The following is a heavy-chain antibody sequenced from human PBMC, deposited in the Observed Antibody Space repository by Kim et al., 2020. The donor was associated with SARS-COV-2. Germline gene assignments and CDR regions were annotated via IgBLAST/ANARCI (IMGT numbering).Heavy chain of an antibody. CDR1: GGSISTYY. D-gene: IGHD3-3*01. CDR3: ASRRWTGSSPLGGGMDV. J-gene: IGHJ6*02. Sequence: SETLSLTCTVSGGSISTYYWSWLRQPPGKGLEWIGYIYYSGSTNYNPSLNSRVTISADTSKNQFSLKLSSVTAADTAVYYCASRRWTGSSPLGGGMDVWGQGTTVTLSS. CDR2: IYYSGST. V-gene: IGHV4-59*01.